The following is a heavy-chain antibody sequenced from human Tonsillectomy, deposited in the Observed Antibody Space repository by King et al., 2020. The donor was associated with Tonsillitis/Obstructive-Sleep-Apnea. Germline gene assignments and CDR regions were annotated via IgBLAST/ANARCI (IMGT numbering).Heavy chain of an antibody. J-gene: IGHJ4*02. D-gene: IGHD4-17*01. CDR3: AGHDAAVTTEYYFDY. CDR2: IYYSGST. CDR1: GGSISSYY. V-gene: IGHV4-59*08. Sequence: QLQESGPGLVKPSETLSLTCTVSGGSISSYYWSWIRQPSGKGLEWIGYIYYSGSTNYNPSLKSRVTISVATSKNQFSLKVSSVTAADTAVYYCAGHDAAVTTEYYFDYWGQGTLVTVSS.